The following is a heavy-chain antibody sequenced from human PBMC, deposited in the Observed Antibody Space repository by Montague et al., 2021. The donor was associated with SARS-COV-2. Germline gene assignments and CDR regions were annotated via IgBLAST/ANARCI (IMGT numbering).Heavy chain of an antibody. Sequence: SLRLSCAASGFPFSSYEMNLFRQAPGKGLEWVSYISSSGSTTYYSDSVKVRFTISRDNAKNSLYLQMNSLRAKDTAVYYCASRGLITMVRDAFDIWGQGTMVTVSS. CDR1: GFPFSSYE. D-gene: IGHD3-10*01. CDR2: ISSSGSTT. CDR3: ASRGLITMVRDAFDI. J-gene: IGHJ3*02. V-gene: IGHV3-48*03.